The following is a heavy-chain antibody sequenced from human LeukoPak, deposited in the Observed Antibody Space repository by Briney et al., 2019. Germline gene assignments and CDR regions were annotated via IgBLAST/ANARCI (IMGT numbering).Heavy chain of an antibody. CDR1: GYTFTSYG. Sequence: GASVKVSCKASGYTFTSYGISWVRQAPGQGLEWMGWISAYNGNTNYAQKLQGRVTMTTDTSTSTAYMKLRSLRSDDTAVYYCARGSPYPSSGFPHLDYWGQGTLVTVSS. D-gene: IGHD6-19*01. J-gene: IGHJ4*02. V-gene: IGHV1-18*01. CDR3: ARGSPYPSSGFPHLDY. CDR2: ISAYNGNT.